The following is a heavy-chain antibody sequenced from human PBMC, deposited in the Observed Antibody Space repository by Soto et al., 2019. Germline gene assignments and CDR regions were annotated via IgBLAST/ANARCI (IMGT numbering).Heavy chain of an antibody. V-gene: IGHV2-26*01. Sequence: HVTLKESGPVLVKPTETLTLTCTVYGFSLSNGKVGVSWIRQPPGKALEWLAHIFSNDEKYYRTSLKSRLTIAEDTSKSQVVLTMTNVDPVDTATYYCARILFGRSVAGGYFYMDVWGKGTTVTVSS. CDR3: ARILFGRSVAGGYFYMDV. J-gene: IGHJ6*03. CDR1: GFSLSNGKVG. D-gene: IGHD6-19*01. CDR2: IFSNDEK.